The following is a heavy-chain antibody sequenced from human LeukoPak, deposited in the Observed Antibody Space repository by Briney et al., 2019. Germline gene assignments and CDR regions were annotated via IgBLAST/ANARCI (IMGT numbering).Heavy chain of an antibody. CDR2: ISGGGGSA. J-gene: IGHJ4*02. Sequence: PGGSLRLSCAASGFTFSNYAMTWVRQAPGKGLEWVSAISGGGGSAYYADSVKGRFTISRDISKNTLYLQMSSLRAEDTAVYYCAKDLQFYYGSGRNCLDYWGQGTLVTVSS. V-gene: IGHV3-23*01. D-gene: IGHD3-10*01. CDR1: GFTFSNYA. CDR3: AKDLQFYYGSGRNCLDY.